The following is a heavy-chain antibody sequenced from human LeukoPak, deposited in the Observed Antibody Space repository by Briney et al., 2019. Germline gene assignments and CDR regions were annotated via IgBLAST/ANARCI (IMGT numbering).Heavy chain of an antibody. D-gene: IGHD4-23*01. CDR2: IASDGSST. CDR3: ARGRPHGNDY. V-gene: IGHV3-74*01. CDR1: GFTFSSYW. J-gene: IGHJ4*02. Sequence: GGSLRLSCAASGFTFSSYWMNWVRQAPGKGLVWVSRIASDGSSTAYADSVKGRFSISRDNAKNTLYLQMNSLRVEDTAVYYCARGRPHGNDYWGQGTLVTVSS.